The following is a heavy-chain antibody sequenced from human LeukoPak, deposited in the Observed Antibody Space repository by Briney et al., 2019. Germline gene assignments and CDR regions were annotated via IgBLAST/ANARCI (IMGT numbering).Heavy chain of an antibody. CDR1: GYTFTDYY. Sequence: ASVKVSCKASGYTFTDYYIHWVRRAPGQGLEWMGRINPNSGGANYAQNFQGTVIMTRDTSITTAYMELTSLRSDDTALYYCARAPGKDCTGGSCYSLPYSWGQGTLVTVSS. D-gene: IGHD2-15*01. CDR2: INPNSGGA. CDR3: ARAPGKDCTGGSCYSLPYS. V-gene: IGHV1-2*06. J-gene: IGHJ4*02.